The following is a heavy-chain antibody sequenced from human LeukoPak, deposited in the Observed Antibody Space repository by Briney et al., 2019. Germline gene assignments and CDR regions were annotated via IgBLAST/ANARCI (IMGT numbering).Heavy chain of an antibody. V-gene: IGHV1-2*02. CDR1: GYTFTDYY. Sequence: ASVMVSCKTSGYTFTDYYFYWLRQAPGQGLEWMAWIYPNCGATRYAQKFQGRITVTRDTSISTAYMELRTLTPDDTAVYYCARDGDAVMVDFDYWGQGTLVTVSS. J-gene: IGHJ4*02. CDR2: IYPNCGAT. CDR3: ARDGDAVMVDFDY. D-gene: IGHD5-18*01.